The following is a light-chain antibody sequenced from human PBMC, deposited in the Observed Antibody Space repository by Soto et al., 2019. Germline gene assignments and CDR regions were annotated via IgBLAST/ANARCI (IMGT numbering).Light chain of an antibody. J-gene: IGLJ3*02. CDR3: AAWDDNLNGPV. CDR1: SSNIGDNP. V-gene: IGLV1-36*01. Sequence: QAVVTQPPSVSEAPRQRVTISCSGSSSNIGDNPVNWYQQVPGKAPKLLIYYDDLRPSGVSDRFSGSKSGSSASLAISGLQSEDEAYYFCAAWDDNLNGPVFGGGTKLTVL. CDR2: YDD.